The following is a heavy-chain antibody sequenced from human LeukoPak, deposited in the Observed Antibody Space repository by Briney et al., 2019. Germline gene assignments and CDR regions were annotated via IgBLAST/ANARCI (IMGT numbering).Heavy chain of an antibody. Sequence: SETLSLTCAVYGGSFSGYYWSWIRQPPGKGLEWIGEINHSGSTNYNPSLKSRVTISVDTSKNQFSLKLSSVTAADTAVYYCARDRRGGRYSFRSKDYMDVWGKGTTVTVSS. J-gene: IGHJ6*03. CDR1: GGSFSGYY. V-gene: IGHV4-34*01. CDR2: INHSGST. CDR3: ARDRRGGRYSFRSKDYMDV. D-gene: IGHD3-16*02.